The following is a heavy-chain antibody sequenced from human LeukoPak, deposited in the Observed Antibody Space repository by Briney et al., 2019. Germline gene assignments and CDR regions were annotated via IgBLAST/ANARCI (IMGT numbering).Heavy chain of an antibody. CDR3: ARVKAVAGTGGDY. CDR1: GFTFSSYS. V-gene: IGHV3-48*02. CDR2: ISDSSRKI. D-gene: IGHD6-19*01. Sequence: PGGSLRLSCAASGFTFSSYSMNWVRQAPGKGLEWVSYISDSSRKIYYADFVKGRFTISRDNAKNSLYLQMNSLRDEDTAVYYCARVKAVAGTGGDYWGRGTLVTVSS. J-gene: IGHJ4*02.